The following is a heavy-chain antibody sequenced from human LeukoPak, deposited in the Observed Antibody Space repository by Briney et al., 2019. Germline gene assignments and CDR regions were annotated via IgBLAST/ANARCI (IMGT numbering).Heavy chain of an antibody. J-gene: IGHJ4*02. CDR2: INPSGGST. CDR1: GYTFTSYY. CDR3: ARGVPYYYDSSGSPDY. D-gene: IGHD3-22*01. Sequence: ASVKVSCKASGYTFTSYYMHWVRQAPGQGLEWMGIINPSGGSTSYAQKFQGRVTMTRDTSTSIVYMELSSLRSEDTAVYYCARGVPYYYDSSGSPDYWGQGTLVTVSS. V-gene: IGHV1-46*01.